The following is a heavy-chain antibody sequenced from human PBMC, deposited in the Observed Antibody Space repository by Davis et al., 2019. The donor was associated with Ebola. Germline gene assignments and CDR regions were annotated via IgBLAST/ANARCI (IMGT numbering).Heavy chain of an antibody. CDR2: ISSYSGNT. CDR3: VRDSEYSRSPWFDP. V-gene: IGHV1-18*01. J-gene: IGHJ5*02. D-gene: IGHD6-6*01. Sequence: ASVKVSCKASGYTFTSYDISWVRQAPGHGLEWMGWISSYSGNTNYAQKLQDRVTMTTDTSTNTAYMELRSLRSDDTAVYYCVRDSEYSRSPWFDPWGQGTLVTVSS. CDR1: GYTFTSYD.